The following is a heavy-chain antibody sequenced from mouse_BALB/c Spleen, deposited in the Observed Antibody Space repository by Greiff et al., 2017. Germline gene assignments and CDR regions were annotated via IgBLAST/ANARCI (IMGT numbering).Heavy chain of an antibody. Sequence: QVQLQQSGPELVKPGASVKISCKASGYAFSSSWMNWVKQRPGQGLEWIGRIYPGDGDTNYNGKFKGKATLTADKSSSTAYMQLSSLTSVDSAVYFCARRKEMAMDYWGQGTSVTVSS. J-gene: IGHJ4*01. CDR3: ARRKEMAMDY. CDR1: GYAFSSSW. CDR2: IYPGDGDT. V-gene: IGHV1-82*01.